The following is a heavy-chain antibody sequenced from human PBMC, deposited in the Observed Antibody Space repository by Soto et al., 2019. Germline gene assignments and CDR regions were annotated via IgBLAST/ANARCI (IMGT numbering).Heavy chain of an antibody. CDR1: GGYTSSGGYS. CDR2: ISHSGST. CDR3: ARHPREQLVPKNYYYYYGMDV. D-gene: IGHD6-6*01. J-gene: IGHJ6*02. Sequence: PSETLSLTCAVSGGYTSSGGYSWSWPRQPPGKGLEWIGYISHSGSTYYNPSLKSRVTISVDTSKNQFSLKLSSVTAADTAVYYCARHPREQLVPKNYYYYYGMDVWGQGTTVTVS. V-gene: IGHV4-30-2*01.